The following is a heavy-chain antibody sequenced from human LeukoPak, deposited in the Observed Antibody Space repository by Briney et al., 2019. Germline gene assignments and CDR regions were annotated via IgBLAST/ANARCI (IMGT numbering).Heavy chain of an antibody. V-gene: IGHV3-48*01. J-gene: IGHJ6*02. D-gene: IGHD5-18*01. CDR2: ISSSSSTI. CDR3: AREYTAMVYGMDV. CDR1: GFSFSTYT. Sequence: GGSLRLSCAASGFSFSTYTMNWVRQAPGKGLEWVSYISSSSSTIYYADSVKGRFTISRDNSKNTLYLQMNSLRAEDTAVYYCAREYTAMVYGMDVWGQGTTVTVSS.